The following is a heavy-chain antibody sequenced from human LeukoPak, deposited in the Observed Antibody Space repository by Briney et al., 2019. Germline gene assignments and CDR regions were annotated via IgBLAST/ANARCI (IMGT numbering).Heavy chain of an antibody. Sequence: HGASVKVSCKASGGTFSSYAISWVRQAPGQGLEWMGWISAYNGNTNYAQKLQGRVTMTTDTSTSTAYMELRSLRSDDTAVYYCARDRCSSCEEYFQHWGQGTLVTVSS. J-gene: IGHJ1*01. CDR3: ARDRCSSCEEYFQH. D-gene: IGHD6-13*01. CDR2: ISAYNGNT. V-gene: IGHV1-18*01. CDR1: GGTFSSYA.